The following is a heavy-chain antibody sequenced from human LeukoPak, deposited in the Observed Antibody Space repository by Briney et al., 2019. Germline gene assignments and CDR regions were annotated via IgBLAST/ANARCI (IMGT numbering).Heavy chain of an antibody. CDR3: ARGCEEVVPAAMNWFDP. D-gene: IGHD2-2*01. Sequence: SETLSLTCTVSGGSIRSGDYYWSWIRQPPGKGLEWIGYIYYSGSTYYNPSLKSRVTISVDTSKNQFSLKLSSVTAADTAVYYCARGCEEVVPAAMNWFDPWGQGTLVTVSS. V-gene: IGHV4-30-4*01. CDR1: GGSIRSGDYY. CDR2: IYYSGST. J-gene: IGHJ5*02.